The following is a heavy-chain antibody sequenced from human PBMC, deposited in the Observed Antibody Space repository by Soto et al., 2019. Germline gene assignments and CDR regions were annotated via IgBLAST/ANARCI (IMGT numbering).Heavy chain of an antibody. V-gene: IGHV3-33*01. CDR2: IWYDGSDK. D-gene: IGHD3-16*01. J-gene: IGHJ4*02. CDR3: DFGNLSYYFDF. CDR1: GFTFSGFG. Sequence: PGGSLRLSCAASGFTFSGFGMHWVRQAPGKGLEWVAIIWYDGSDKYYADSVKGRFTISRDNSKNTLYLQMNSLRAEDTAVYHCDFGNLSYYFDFWGQGTTVTVPS.